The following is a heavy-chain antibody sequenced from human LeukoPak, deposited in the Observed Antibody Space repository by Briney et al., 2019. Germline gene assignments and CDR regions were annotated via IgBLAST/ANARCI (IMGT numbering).Heavy chain of an antibody. D-gene: IGHD3-10*01. CDR1: GGSFSGYY. CDR3: ARERPPYYYGSGSYRAFDI. V-gene: IGHV4-34*01. CDR2: INHSGST. Sequence: PSETLSLTCAVYGGSFSGYYWSWFRQPPGKGLEWIGEINHSGSTNYNPSLKSRVTISVDTSKNQFSLKLSSVTAADTAVYYCARERPPYYYGSGSYRAFDIWGQGTMVTVSS. J-gene: IGHJ3*02.